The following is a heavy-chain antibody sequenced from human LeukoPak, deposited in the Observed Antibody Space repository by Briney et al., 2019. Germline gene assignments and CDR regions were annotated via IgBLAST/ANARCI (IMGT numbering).Heavy chain of an antibody. V-gene: IGHV4-39*01. J-gene: IGHJ2*01. CDR2: IYYSGST. CDR1: GGSISSSSYY. D-gene: IGHD1-26*01. CDR3: ARLRRYSGSYYWYFDL. Sequence: SGTLSLTCTVSGGSISSSSYYWGWIRQPPGKGLEWIGSIYYSGSTYYNPSLKSRVTISLDTSKNQFSLKLSSVTAADTAVYYCARLRRYSGSYYWYFDLWGRGTLVTVSS.